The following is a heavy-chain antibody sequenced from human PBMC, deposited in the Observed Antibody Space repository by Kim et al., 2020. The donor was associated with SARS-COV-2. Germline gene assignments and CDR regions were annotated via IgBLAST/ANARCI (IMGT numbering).Heavy chain of an antibody. CDR3: AGQYGSGRYYYYGMDV. V-gene: IGHV1-46*01. CDR2: INPSGGST. CDR1: GYTFTSYY. Sequence: ASVKVSCKASGYTFTSYYMHWVRQAPGQGLEWMGIINPSGGSTSYAQKFQGRVTMTRDTSTSTVYMELSSLRSEDTAVYYCAGQYGSGRYYYYGMDVWGQGTTVTVSS. D-gene: IGHD3-10*01. J-gene: IGHJ6*02.